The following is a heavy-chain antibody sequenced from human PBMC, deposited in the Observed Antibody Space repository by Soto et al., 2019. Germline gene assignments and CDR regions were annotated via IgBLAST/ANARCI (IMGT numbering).Heavy chain of an antibody. CDR1: GFTFSSYG. D-gene: IGHD3-22*01. Sequence: GSLRLSCAASGFTFSSYGMHWVRQAPGKGLEWVAVISYDGSNKYYADSVKGRFTISRDNSKNTLYLQMNSLRAEDTAVYYCYGNYYDSSGSHWFDPWGQGTLVTVSS. CDR2: ISYDGSNK. V-gene: IGHV3-30*03. J-gene: IGHJ5*02. CDR3: YGNYYDSSGSHWFDP.